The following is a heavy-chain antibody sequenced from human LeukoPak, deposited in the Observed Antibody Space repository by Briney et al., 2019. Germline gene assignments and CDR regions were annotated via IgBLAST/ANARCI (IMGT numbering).Heavy chain of an antibody. J-gene: IGHJ3*02. D-gene: IGHD3-22*01. V-gene: IGHV3-30*01. Sequence: PGGSLRLSCAASGFTFSSYAMHWVRQAPGKGLEWVAVISYDGSNKYYADSVKGRFTISRDNSKNTLYLQMNSLRAEDTAVYYCARDGTLSSYYYDSSGPGHAFDIWGQGTMVTVSS. CDR1: GFTFSSYA. CDR3: ARDGTLSSYYYDSSGPGHAFDI. CDR2: ISYDGSNK.